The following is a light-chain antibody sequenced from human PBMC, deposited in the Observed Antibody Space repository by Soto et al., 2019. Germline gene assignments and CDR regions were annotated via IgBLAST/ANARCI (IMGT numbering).Light chain of an antibody. CDR1: QSVNNN. J-gene: IGKJ1*01. CDR2: AAS. CDR3: QQYNNWPRT. V-gene: IGKV3-15*01. Sequence: EIVMTQSPATLSVSPGERATLSCRASQSVNNNLAWYQQKPGQAPRLLIYAASTRATGVPARFSGSGSGTDFTLTIISLQSEDFAVYYCQQYNNWPRTFGQGTKVDIK.